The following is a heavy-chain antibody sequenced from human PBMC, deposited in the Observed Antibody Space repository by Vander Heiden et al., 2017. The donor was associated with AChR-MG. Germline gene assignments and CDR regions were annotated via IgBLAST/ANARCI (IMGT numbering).Heavy chain of an antibody. CDR3: AKDALNYPAKAHR. CDR1: GFTFSSYG. Sequence: EVQLLESGGGLVQPGGSLRLSCSAYGFTFSSYGMGWVRQAPGKGLVWVSSISGSGSSTYYPDSVKGRFTISRDNSKNTLYLQMNSLRAEDTALYYCAKDALNYPAKAHRWGQGTLVTVSS. V-gene: IGHV3-23*01. CDR2: ISGSGSST. J-gene: IGHJ4*02. D-gene: IGHD3-10*01.